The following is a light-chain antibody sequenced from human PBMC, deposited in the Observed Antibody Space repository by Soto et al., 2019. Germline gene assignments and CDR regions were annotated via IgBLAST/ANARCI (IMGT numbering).Light chain of an antibody. CDR2: GAS. V-gene: IGKV3-15*01. CDR3: QQYDRWPVT. CDR1: QIVTTN. J-gene: IGKJ4*01. Sequence: EVVMTQSPATLSVSPGERVTVSCRASQIVTTNLAWYQHKPGQSPRLLISGASTGASGIPPRFSGSGSGTEFTITIDRLPSADFAVYYCQQYDRWPVTFGGGTKVEIK.